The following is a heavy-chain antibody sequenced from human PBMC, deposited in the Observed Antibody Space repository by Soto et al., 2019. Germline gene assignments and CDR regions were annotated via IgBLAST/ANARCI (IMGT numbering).Heavy chain of an antibody. V-gene: IGHV4-30-4*01. J-gene: IGHJ5*02. Sequence: QVQLQESGPGLVKPSQTLSLTCTVSGDSISSNTNYWSWIRQPPGEGLQWIGFLSYSGTTTYSPSLKSRVAISLDTSKNQFSLSLSSVTATDTAVYYCARGRGYSYGLDPWGQGTLVTVSS. CDR1: GDSISSNTNY. D-gene: IGHD5-18*01. CDR3: ARGRGYSYGLDP. CDR2: LSYSGTT.